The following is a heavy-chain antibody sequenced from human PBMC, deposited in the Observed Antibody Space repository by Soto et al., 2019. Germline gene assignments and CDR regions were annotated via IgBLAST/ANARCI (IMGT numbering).Heavy chain of an antibody. D-gene: IGHD3-22*01. CDR1: GFTFSGYY. V-gene: IGHV3-11*01. CDR3: ARDLGYYDSSGYFDY. J-gene: IGHJ4*02. CDR2: ISSSDSII. Sequence: GGSLRLSSAATGFTFSGYYMSWIRRAPGKGLEWVSYISSSDSIIYYSDSVKGRFIISRDNAKNSLYLQMNSLRAEDTAVYYCARDLGYYDSSGYFDYWGQGTLVTVSS.